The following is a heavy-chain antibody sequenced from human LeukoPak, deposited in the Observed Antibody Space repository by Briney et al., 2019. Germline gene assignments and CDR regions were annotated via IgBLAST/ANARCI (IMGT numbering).Heavy chain of an antibody. CDR1: GGSMSSYF. Sequence: SETLSLTCTVSGGSMSSYFWSWIRQPPGKGLEWIGYIYYSGSTNYNPSLESRVTISVDTSKNQFSLKLSSVTAADTAVYYCARSGTVVTPKRSECYFDYWGQGTLVTVSS. V-gene: IGHV4-59*01. J-gene: IGHJ4*02. CDR3: ARSGTVVTPKRSECYFDY. D-gene: IGHD4-23*01. CDR2: IYYSGST.